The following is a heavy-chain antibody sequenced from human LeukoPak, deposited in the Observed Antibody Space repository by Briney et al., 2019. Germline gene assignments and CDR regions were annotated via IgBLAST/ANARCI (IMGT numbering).Heavy chain of an antibody. CDR3: VAAVAEGWFDP. D-gene: IGHD6-13*01. J-gene: IGHJ5*02. Sequence: GGSLRLSCEASGLTLRSYGMHWVRQAPGKGLQWVAVIWHDGIQKYYLDSVKGRFTISRDTSKNMLYMQMNSLRAEDTAVYYCVAAVAEGWFDPWGQGTLVTVSS. CDR2: IWHDGIQK. CDR1: GLTLRSYG. V-gene: IGHV3-33*01.